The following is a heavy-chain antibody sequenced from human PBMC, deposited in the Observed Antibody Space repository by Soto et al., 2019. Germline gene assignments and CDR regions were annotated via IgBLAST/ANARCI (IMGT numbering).Heavy chain of an antibody. V-gene: IGHV4-59*08. CDR3: ARHFTLTTSYYYYYFMDV. CDR2: IYYSGST. J-gene: IGHJ6*03. CDR1: GGSISSYY. D-gene: IGHD4-17*01. Sequence: SETLSLTCTVSGGSISSYYWSWIRQPPGKGLEWIGYIYYSGSTNYNPSLKSRVTISVDTSKNQFSLKLSSVTAADTAVYYCARHFTLTTSYYYYYFMDVCGKGTTVTGSS.